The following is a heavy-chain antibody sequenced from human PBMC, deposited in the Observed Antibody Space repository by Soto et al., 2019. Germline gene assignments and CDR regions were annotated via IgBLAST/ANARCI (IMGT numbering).Heavy chain of an antibody. D-gene: IGHD2-2*01. CDR1: GFPFSSYA. V-gene: IGHV3-30-3*01. CDR3: GRCTSTSCHLGSDY. CDR2: ISHDGINK. Sequence: PVGSLSLSCAASGFPFSSYAMNWVRPAPGKGLEWVALISHDGINKYYADSVRGRFTISRDSSTNTLYLQMNSLRAADTAVYYCGRCTSTSCHLGSDYWGQGTLVTVSS. J-gene: IGHJ4*02.